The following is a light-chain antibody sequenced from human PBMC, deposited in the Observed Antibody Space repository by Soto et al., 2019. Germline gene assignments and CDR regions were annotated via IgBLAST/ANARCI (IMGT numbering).Light chain of an antibody. CDR2: SNN. V-gene: IGLV1-44*01. CDR1: SSNIGSNL. Sequence: QSALTQPPSASGTPGQRVTISCSGSSSNIGSNLVNWYQQLPGTAPKPLIYSNNQRPSGVPDRFSGSKSGTSASLAISGLQSEDEADYYCAAWDDSLVGYVFGTGTKFTVL. J-gene: IGLJ1*01. CDR3: AAWDDSLVGYV.